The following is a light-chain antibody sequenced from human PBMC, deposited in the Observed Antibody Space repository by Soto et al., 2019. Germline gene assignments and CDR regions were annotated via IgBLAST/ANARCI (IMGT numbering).Light chain of an antibody. CDR3: QQYNSYSRT. V-gene: IGKV1-5*03. CDR1: QSISSW. J-gene: IGKJ1*01. CDR2: KAS. Sequence: IQMTQSPSTLSASVGDRVTITCRASQSISSWLAWYQQKPGKAPKLLIYKASSLESGVPSRFSGSGSGTEFTLTISSLQPDDFATYYRQQYNSYSRTFGQGTKVDIK.